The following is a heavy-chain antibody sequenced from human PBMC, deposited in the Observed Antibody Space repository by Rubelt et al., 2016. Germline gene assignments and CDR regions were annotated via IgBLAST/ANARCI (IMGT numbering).Heavy chain of an antibody. J-gene: IGHJ4*02. Sequence: QLQLQESGPGLVKPSETLSLTCTVSGGSISSSSYYWGWIRQPPGKGLEWIGSIYYSGSTYYNPSLKGRVTISVDTSKNQFSLKLSSVTAADTAVYYCATPVGATYYTLPYFDYWGQGTLVTVSS. CDR1: GGSISSSSYY. CDR3: ATPVGATYYTLPYFDY. V-gene: IGHV4-39*07. CDR2: IYYSGST. D-gene: IGHD1-26*01.